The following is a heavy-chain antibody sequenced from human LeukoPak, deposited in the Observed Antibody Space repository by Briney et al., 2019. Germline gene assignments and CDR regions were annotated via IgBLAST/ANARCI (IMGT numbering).Heavy chain of an antibody. CDR3: ARAVSDTSVAGWFDP. J-gene: IGHJ5*02. D-gene: IGHD6-19*01. V-gene: IGHV4-31*03. CDR1: GGSISSGGYY. CDR2: IYYSGTT. Sequence: PSETLSLTCTVSGGSISSGGYYWSWIRQHPGKGLEWFGYIYYSGTTYYNPSLKSRVTISVDTSKNQFSLKLSSVTAADTAVYYCARAVSDTSVAGWFDPWGQGTLVTVSS.